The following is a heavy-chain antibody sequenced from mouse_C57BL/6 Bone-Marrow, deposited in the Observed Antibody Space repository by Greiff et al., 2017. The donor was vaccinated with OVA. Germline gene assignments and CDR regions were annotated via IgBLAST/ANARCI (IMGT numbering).Heavy chain of an antibody. D-gene: IGHD1-1*01. J-gene: IGHJ3*01. CDR2: ISYDGSN. Sequence: ESGPGLVKPSQSLSLTCSVTGYSITSGYYWNWIRQFPGNKLEWMGYISYDGSNNYNPSLKNRISITRDTSKNQFFLKLNSVTTEDTATYYCARGYYGSSYVAYWGQGTLVTVSA. CDR1: GYSITSGYY. CDR3: ARGYYGSSYVAY. V-gene: IGHV3-6*01.